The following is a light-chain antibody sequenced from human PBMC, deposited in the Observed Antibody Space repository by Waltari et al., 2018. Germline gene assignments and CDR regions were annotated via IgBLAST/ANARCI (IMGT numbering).Light chain of an antibody. CDR2: DVS. CDR3: CSYAGSRIHVL. Sequence: QSALTQPASVSGSPGPSITISCPGTSSDVGCYNYVSWYQQYPGKAPKIMIYDVSKRPSGVSNRFSGSKSGNTASLTISGLQAEDEADYYCCSYAGSRIHVLFGGGTKLTVL. V-gene: IGLV2-23*02. CDR1: SSDVGCYNY. J-gene: IGLJ2*01.